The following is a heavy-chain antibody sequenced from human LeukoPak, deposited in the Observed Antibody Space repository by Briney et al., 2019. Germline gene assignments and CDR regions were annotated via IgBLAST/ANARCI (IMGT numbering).Heavy chain of an antibody. J-gene: IGHJ4*02. CDR1: GYTFRGNY. CDR2: IDANNGDT. V-gene: IGHV1-2*02. D-gene: IGHD4-11*01. CDR3: ARDPSSVTLYFFDY. Sequence: ASVKVSCKASGYTFRGNYIHWLRQAPGQGLEWMGWIDANNGDTKSAQKFQGRVTMSRDTSISTAYMDLSSLSPDDAAMYCCARDPSSVTLYFFDYWGQGTLVTVSS.